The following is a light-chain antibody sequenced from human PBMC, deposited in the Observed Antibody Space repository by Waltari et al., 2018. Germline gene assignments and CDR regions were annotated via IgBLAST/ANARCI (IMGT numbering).Light chain of an antibody. CDR1: SGLSSYT. V-gene: IGLV4-69*01. J-gene: IGLJ2*01. CDR3: QTWGTGIHVV. Sequence: QLVRTQSPSAPAAPCASVTLPCTLTSGLSSYTIPRHTQRPEKGPRYLMKVNSDGSHSKGDGIPDRFSGSSSGAERYLPISSLQSEDEADYYCQTWGTGIHVVFGGGTKLTVL. CDR2: VNSDGSH.